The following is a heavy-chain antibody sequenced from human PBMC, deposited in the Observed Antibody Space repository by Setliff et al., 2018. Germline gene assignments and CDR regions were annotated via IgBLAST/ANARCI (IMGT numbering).Heavy chain of an antibody. CDR1: GASLSSGTYY. CDR2: IYYRGDT. CDR3: GRGFSRIEGWGNWFDP. V-gene: IGHV4-39*01. J-gene: IGHJ5*02. D-gene: IGHD2-15*01. Sequence: PSETLSLTCTVSGASLSSGTYYWGWIRQPPGKGLEWIGRIYYRGDTYYNASLKSRLIITRDTSKNQISLKLTSVTAADTAVYYGGRGFSRIEGWGNWFDPWGQGILVTVSS.